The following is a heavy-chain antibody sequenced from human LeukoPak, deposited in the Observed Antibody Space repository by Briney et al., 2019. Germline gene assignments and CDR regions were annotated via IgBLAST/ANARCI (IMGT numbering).Heavy chain of an antibody. Sequence: WASVKASCKAPGSTLTGSYMHWVRQAPGQGLEWMGWINPNSGGTNYAQTFQGRVTMTRDTSISTAYMELSSVRSDETAVYYWASQILAAAGTWYFDCWGQGTLVTASS. CDR1: GSTLTGSY. D-gene: IGHD6-13*01. J-gene: IGHJ4*02. V-gene: IGHV1-2*02. CDR2: INPNSGGT. CDR3: ASQILAAAGTWYFDC.